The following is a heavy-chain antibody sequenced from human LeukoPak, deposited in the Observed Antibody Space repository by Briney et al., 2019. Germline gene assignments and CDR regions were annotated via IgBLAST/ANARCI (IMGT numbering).Heavy chain of an antibody. V-gene: IGHV5-51*01. CDR2: IYPGDSDT. J-gene: IGHJ5*02. CDR1: GNSFTSYW. CDR3: ARLDNGYYPMGWFDP. D-gene: IGHD1-26*01. Sequence: PGESLKISCKGSGNSFTSYWIGWVRQMPGKGLEWMGIIYPGDSDTRYSPSFQGQVTISADKSISTAYLQWSSLKASDTAMYYCARLDNGYYPMGWFDPWGQGTLVTVSS.